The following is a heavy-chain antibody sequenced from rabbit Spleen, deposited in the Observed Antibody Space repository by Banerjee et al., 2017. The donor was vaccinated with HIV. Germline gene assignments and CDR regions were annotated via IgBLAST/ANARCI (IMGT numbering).Heavy chain of an antibody. V-gene: IGHV1S45*01. J-gene: IGHJ6*01. Sequence: QQQLVESGGGLVKPEGSLTLTCTASGFSFSSSYWICWVRQAPGKGLEWIGYIDPVFGSTYYASWVNGRFTISSHNAQNTLYLQLNSLTAADTATYFCAREGSGYYGMDLWGQGTLVTVS. CDR2: IDPVFGST. D-gene: IGHD1-1*01. CDR1: GFSFSSSYW. CDR3: AREGSGYYGMDL.